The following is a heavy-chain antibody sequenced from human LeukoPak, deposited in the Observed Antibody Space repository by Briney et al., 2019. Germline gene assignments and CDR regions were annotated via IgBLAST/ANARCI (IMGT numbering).Heavy chain of an antibody. CDR2: IYYSGST. D-gene: IGHD3-22*01. CDR1: GGSISSSSYY. Sequence: SETLSLTCTVSGGSISSSSYYWGWIRQPPGTGLEWIGSIYYSGSTYYNPSLKSRVTISVDTSKNQFSLKLSSVTAADTAVYYCARLLFIETTMIVVGFDYWGQGTLVTVSS. CDR3: ARLLFIETTMIVVGFDY. J-gene: IGHJ4*02. V-gene: IGHV4-39*07.